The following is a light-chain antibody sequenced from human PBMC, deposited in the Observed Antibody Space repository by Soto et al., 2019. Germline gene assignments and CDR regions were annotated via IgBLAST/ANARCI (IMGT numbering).Light chain of an antibody. J-gene: IGLJ1*01. CDR1: SRDIGGYDY. CDR3: SSSSVGTRL. Sequence: RPASMPGSPVPAATFSSAATSRDIGGYDYVSWYQHDPGQVRNLIIYDVSSPTSGVSHRFSGSKSGNTASLTIAGLPAEDEDDYYCSSSSVGTRLFGTGTKVTGL. CDR2: DVS. V-gene: IGLV2-14*01.